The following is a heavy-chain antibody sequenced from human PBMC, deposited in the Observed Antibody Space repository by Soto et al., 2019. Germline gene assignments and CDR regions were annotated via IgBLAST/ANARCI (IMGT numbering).Heavy chain of an antibody. CDR3: AKDQVVRGVITNFDY. Sequence: QVQLVESGGGVVQPGRSLRLSCAASGFTFSSYGMHWVRQAPGKGLEWVAVISYDGSNKYYADSVKGRFTISRDNSKNTLYLQMNSLRAEDTAVYYCAKDQVVRGVITNFDYWGQGTLVTVSS. CDR2: ISYDGSNK. D-gene: IGHD3-10*01. V-gene: IGHV3-30*18. J-gene: IGHJ4*02. CDR1: GFTFSSYG.